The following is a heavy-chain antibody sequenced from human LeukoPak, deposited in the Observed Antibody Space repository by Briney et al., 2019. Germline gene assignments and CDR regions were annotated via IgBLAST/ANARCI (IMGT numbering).Heavy chain of an antibody. CDR1: GFNLSDFW. D-gene: IGHD1-26*01. CDR2: ISSSGSTI. CDR3: ARRPEWYHSGRELFYMDV. Sequence: GGSLRLSCAASGFNLSDFWMTWVRQAPGKGLEWVSYISSSGSTIYYADSVKGRFTISRDNAKNSLYLQMNSLRAEDTAVYYCARRPEWYHSGRELFYMDVWGIGTTVTVSS. J-gene: IGHJ6*03. V-gene: IGHV3-11*04.